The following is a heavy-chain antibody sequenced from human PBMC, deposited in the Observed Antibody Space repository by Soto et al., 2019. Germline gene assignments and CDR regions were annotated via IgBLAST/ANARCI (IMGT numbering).Heavy chain of an antibody. Sequence: SEEVSSRAPWSPFPSYYMHSLRQARGQGLEWMGIFKPSGGSTSYAQKFQGRGIMTRDTSTSTVYMELSSLSSEDTAVYYCASGRDPSGYYFDYCGQGSLETVSS. CDR2: FKPSGGST. J-gene: IGHJ4*02. CDR1: WSPFPSYY. V-gene: IGHV1-46*01. D-gene: IGHD3-22*01. CDR3: ASGRDPSGYYFDY.